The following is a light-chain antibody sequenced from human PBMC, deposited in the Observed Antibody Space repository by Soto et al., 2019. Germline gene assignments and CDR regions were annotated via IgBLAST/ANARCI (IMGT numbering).Light chain of an antibody. V-gene: IGLV1-40*01. CDR1: SSNIGAGYD. CDR3: QSYDSSLNAL. Sequence: QSVLTQPPSVSGAPGQRVTISCTGSSSNIGAGYDVHWYQQLPGTAPKLLIYGNSNRPSGVPDRFSGSKSGTSASLAITGLLAEDEADYYCQSYDSSLNALFGGGIKLTVL. J-gene: IGLJ3*02. CDR2: GNS.